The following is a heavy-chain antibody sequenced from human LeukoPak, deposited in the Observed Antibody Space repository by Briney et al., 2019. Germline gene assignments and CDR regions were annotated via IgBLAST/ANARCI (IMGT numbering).Heavy chain of an antibody. D-gene: IGHD3-10*01. Sequence: GGSLRLSCAASGFTFSSHWMSWVRQAPGKGLEWVANIKQDGSEKYYVDSVKGRFTISRDNAKNSLYLQMNSLRAEDTAVYYCARGWFGELLNNWGQGILVTASS. CDR3: ARGWFGELLNN. CDR2: IKQDGSEK. J-gene: IGHJ4*02. CDR1: GFTFSSHW. V-gene: IGHV3-7*01.